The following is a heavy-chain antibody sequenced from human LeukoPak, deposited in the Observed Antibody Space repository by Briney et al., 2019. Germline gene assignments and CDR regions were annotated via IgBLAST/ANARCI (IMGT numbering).Heavy chain of an antibody. V-gene: IGHV3-11*05. CDR2: ISSSSSYT. J-gene: IGHJ4*02. D-gene: IGHD3-10*01. Sequence: GGSLILSCAASGFTFSDYYMSWIRQAPGKGLEWVSYISSSSSYTNYADSVKGRFTISRDNAKNSLYLQMNSLRAEDTAVYYCARDLLRYGSGSYYGYWGQGTLVTVSS. CDR1: GFTFSDYY. CDR3: ARDLLRYGSGSYYGY.